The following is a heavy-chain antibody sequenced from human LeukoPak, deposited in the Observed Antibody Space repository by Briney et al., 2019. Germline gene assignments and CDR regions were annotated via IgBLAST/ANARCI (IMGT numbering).Heavy chain of an antibody. J-gene: IGHJ5*02. Sequence: ASVKVSCKASGYTFTGYYMHWVRQAPGQGLEWMGRINPNSGGTNYAQKFQGRVTMTRDTSISTAYMELSRLRSDDTAVYYCARWRLGAYNWFGPWGQGTLVTVSS. CDR2: INPNSGGT. D-gene: IGHD3-3*01. V-gene: IGHV1-2*06. CDR3: ARWRLGAYNWFGP. CDR1: GYTFTGYY.